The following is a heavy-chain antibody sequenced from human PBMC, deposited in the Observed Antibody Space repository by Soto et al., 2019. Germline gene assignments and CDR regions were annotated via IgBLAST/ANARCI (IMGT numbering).Heavy chain of an antibody. Sequence: QVQLQESGPGLVKPSGTLSLTCAVSGGSISSSNWWSWVRQPPGKGLEWIGEIYHSGSTNYNPSLTSRVTISVDKSKNQFSLKLSSVTAADTAVYYCARSPLYYYDSSGMNYWGQGTLVTVSS. J-gene: IGHJ4*02. D-gene: IGHD3-22*01. CDR1: GGSISSSNW. CDR2: IYHSGST. CDR3: ARSPLYYYDSSGMNY. V-gene: IGHV4-4*02.